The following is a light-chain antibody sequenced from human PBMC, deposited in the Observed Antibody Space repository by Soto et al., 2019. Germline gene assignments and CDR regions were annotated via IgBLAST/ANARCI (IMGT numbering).Light chain of an antibody. Sequence: QSLLTQPASVSGCPGQSITISWTGTSSDVGGYNYVSWYQQNPGKAPKLMIYEVSNRPSGVSNRFSGSKSGNMASLTISGLQAEDEADYYCSSYTINRAYVFGTGTKVTV. V-gene: IGLV2-14*01. J-gene: IGLJ1*01. CDR2: EVS. CDR1: SSDVGGYNY. CDR3: SSYTINRAYV.